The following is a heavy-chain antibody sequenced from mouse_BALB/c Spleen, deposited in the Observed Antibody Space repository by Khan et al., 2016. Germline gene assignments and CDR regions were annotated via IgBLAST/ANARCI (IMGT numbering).Heavy chain of an antibody. CDR1: GYTFTSYW. V-gene: IGHV1-7*01. CDR2: INPHTGYT. J-gene: IGHJ2*01. CDR3: ARGDY. Sequence: QVQLQQSGTELAKPGASVKMSCKASGYTFTSYWMHWVKQRPGQGLEWIGYINPHTGYTDYNQKFKDKATLTADKSSSTAYMQLSSLTSEDSAVXYCARGDYWSQDTTLTVSS.